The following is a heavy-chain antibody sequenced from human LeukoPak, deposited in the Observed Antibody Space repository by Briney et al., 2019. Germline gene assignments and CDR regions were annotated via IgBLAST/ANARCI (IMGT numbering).Heavy chain of an antibody. CDR3: ARDGGDGYNFYY. V-gene: IGHV1-2*02. CDR1: GHTFSGYY. CDR2: INPNGGVT. J-gene: IGHJ4*02. D-gene: IGHD5-24*01. Sequence: ASVKVSCKASGHTFSGYYMHWLRQAPGQGLEWMGWINPNGGVTNYAQKFQGRVTMTRDTSISTAYMELSRLRSDDTAVYYCARDGGDGYNFYYWGQGTLVTVSS.